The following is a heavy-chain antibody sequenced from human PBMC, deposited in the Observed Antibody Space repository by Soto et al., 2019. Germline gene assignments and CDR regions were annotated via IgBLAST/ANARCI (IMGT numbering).Heavy chain of an antibody. D-gene: IGHD3-10*01. J-gene: IGHJ3*02. V-gene: IGHV1-69*12. CDR3: ARARRIPMPESAFDI. CDR1: GGTFSSYA. CDR2: IIPIFGTA. Sequence: QVQLVQSGAEVKKPGSSVKVSCKASGGTFSSYAISWVRQAPGQGLEWMGGIIPIFGTANYAQKFQGRVTITADEYTSTAYLELGSLRSEDTAVYYCARARRIPMPESAFDIWGQGTMVTVS.